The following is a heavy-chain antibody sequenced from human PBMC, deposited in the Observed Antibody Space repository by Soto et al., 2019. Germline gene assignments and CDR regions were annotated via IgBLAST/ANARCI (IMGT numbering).Heavy chain of an antibody. CDR2: INQDGRST. CDR1: GFTFSTYS. D-gene: IGHD3-16*01. Sequence: GGSLRLSCAASGFTFSTYSMNWARQVPGKGLVWLARINQDGRSTAYADSVKGRFTISRDNAKNTAYLQMNNLRVDDTAVYYCVEEGGAGTGYWGRRTLVTVSS. V-gene: IGHV3-74*01. J-gene: IGHJ4*02. CDR3: VEEGGAGTGY.